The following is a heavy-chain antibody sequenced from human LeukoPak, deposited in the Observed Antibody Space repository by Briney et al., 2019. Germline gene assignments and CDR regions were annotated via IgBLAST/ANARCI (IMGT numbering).Heavy chain of an antibody. V-gene: IGHV4-39*07. Sequence: SETLSLTCTVSGGSISSGSYYWGWIRQPPGKGLEWIGSIYYRGNTYYSPSLKSRVTISVDTSKNQFSLKLSSVTAADTAVYYCAGDRVAVAGTDFDYWGQGTLVTVSS. D-gene: IGHD6-19*01. J-gene: IGHJ4*02. CDR3: AGDRVAVAGTDFDY. CDR1: GGSISSGSYY. CDR2: IYYRGNT.